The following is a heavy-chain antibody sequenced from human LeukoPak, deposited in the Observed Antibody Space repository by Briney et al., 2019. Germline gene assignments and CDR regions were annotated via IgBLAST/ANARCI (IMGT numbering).Heavy chain of an antibody. D-gene: IGHD3/OR15-3a*01. CDR2: TNSDGSDT. CDR3: AGGLGGF. Sequence: GGSLRLSCAASGFTFNNYWMHWVRQAPGKGLVWVSRTNSDGSDTAYADSVRGRFTISRDNAKNTLYLQMNSLRVEDTAVYYCAGGLGGFWGQGTLVTVSS. CDR1: GFTFNNYW. J-gene: IGHJ4*02. V-gene: IGHV3-74*01.